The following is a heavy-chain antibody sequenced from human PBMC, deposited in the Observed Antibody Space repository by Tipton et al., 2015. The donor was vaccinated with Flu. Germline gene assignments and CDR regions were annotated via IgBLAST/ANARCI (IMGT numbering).Heavy chain of an antibody. D-gene: IGHD3-22*01. CDR1: GDSVTSSYF. Sequence: TLSLTCSVSGDSVTSSYFWGWIRQSPGKGLEWMGRIYSTGSSEYNPSLKNRVTISADTSQNHFSLRLTSVTAADTAIYFCVAYYYDTSGPIFDIWGQGILVTVSS. V-gene: IGHV4-39*02. CDR2: IYSTGSS. J-gene: IGHJ4*02. CDR3: VAYYYDTSGPIFDI.